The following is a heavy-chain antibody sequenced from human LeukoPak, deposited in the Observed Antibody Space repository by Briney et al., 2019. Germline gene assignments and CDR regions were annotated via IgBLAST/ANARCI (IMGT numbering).Heavy chain of an antibody. D-gene: IGHD6-13*01. CDR2: ISARGDNS. CDR1: GLTFSSFA. CDR3: AKGHYSRLFYYMDA. J-gene: IGHJ6*03. V-gene: IGHV3-23*01. Sequence: GGSLTLSCAASGLTFSSFAMSWVRQAPGKGLEWVSAISARGDNSSYADSVKGRFTISRDNSKKTVYLKTNSLRAEDTAVYYCAKGHYSRLFYYMDAWGKGTTVTVSS.